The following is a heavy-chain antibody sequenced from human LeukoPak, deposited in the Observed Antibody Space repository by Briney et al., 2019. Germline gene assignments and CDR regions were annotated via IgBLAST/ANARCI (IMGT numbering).Heavy chain of an antibody. V-gene: IGHV4-39*01. D-gene: IGHD4-11*01. CDR3: ARQYYSTSFFDY. CDR2: IYYSGST. CDR1: GGSFSGYY. J-gene: IGHJ4*02. Sequence: SETLSLTCAVYGGSFSGYYWGWIRQPPGKGLELSGSIYYSGSTYYNPSLKSRVTISVETSKNQFSLKLSSVTAADTAVYYCARQYYSTSFFDYWGQGTLVTVSS.